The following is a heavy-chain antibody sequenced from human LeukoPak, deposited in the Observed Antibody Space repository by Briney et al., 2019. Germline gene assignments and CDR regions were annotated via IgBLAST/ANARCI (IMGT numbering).Heavy chain of an antibody. CDR1: GFTFSSYG. CDR2: IWYDGSNK. CDR3: ARDDWYYDSSGYYS. V-gene: IGHV3-30*19. D-gene: IGHD3-22*01. Sequence: PGRSLRLSCAASGFTFSSYGMHWVRQAPGKGLEWVAVIWYDGSNKYYADSVKGRFTISRDNSKNTLYLQMNSLRAEDTAVYYCARDDWYYDSSGYYSWGQGTLVTVSS. J-gene: IGHJ4*02.